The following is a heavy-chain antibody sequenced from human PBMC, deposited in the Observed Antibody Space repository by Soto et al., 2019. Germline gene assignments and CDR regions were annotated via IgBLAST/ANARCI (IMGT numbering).Heavy chain of an antibody. V-gene: IGHV5-51*01. CDR1: GYSFTSYW. CDR2: IYPGDSDT. Sequence: PGESLKISCKGSGYSFTSYWIGWVRQMPGKGLEWMGIIYPGDSDTRYSTSFQGQVTISADKSISTAYLQWSSPKASDTAMYYSASRAAECSSTTRYKVEDYYYGIDLWGQGTMVTVSS. J-gene: IGHJ6*02. CDR3: ASRAAECSSTTRYKVEDYYYGIDL. D-gene: IGHD2-2*02.